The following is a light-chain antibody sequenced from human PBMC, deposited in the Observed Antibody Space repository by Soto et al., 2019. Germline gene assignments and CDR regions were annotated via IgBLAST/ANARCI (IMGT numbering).Light chain of an antibody. CDR2: GNS. CDR1: SSNIGAGYD. Sequence: QYVLTQPPSVSGAPGQRVTISCTGSSSNIGAGYDVHWYQQLPGTAPKLLIYGNSNRPSGVPDRFSGSKSGPSASLAITGLQAEDEADYYCQSYDSSLSGLVFGTGTKLTVL. CDR3: QSYDSSLSGLV. J-gene: IGLJ1*01. V-gene: IGLV1-40*01.